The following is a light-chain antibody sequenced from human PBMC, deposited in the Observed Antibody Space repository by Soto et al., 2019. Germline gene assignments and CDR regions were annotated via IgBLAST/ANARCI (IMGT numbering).Light chain of an antibody. CDR1: SSDIGSYNL. V-gene: IGLV2-23*02. CDR2: EVS. CDR3: CSYAGSGKVV. J-gene: IGLJ3*02. Sequence: QSALTQPASVSGSLGQSISISCTGTSSDIGSYNLVSWYQQYPGKAPKLMILEVSERPSGVSNRFSGSKSGDTASLTISGLQAEDEADYYCCSYAGSGKVVFGGGNKVTVL.